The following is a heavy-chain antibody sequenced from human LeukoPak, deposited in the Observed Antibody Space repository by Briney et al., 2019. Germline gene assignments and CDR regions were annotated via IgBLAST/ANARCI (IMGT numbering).Heavy chain of an antibody. V-gene: IGHV3-48*01. D-gene: IGHD3-16*02. CDR1: GFTFSSYG. CDR2: ISSSSSTR. CDR3: ARHRYDYVWGSYRDWGGSLNWFDP. J-gene: IGHJ5*02. Sequence: GGSLRLSCAAAGFTFSSYGMTWDRQAPGKGLEWVSYISSSSSTRYYADSVKGRFTISRDNAKNSLYLQLNSLRAEDTAVYYCARHRYDYVWGSYRDWGGSLNWFDPWGQGTLVTVSS.